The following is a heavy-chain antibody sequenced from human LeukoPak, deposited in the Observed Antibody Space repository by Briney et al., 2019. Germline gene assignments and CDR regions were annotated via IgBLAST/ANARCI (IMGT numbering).Heavy chain of an antibody. D-gene: IGHD1-26*01. Sequence: PSETLSLACTVSGYSITNDYYWTWLRQSPGKGLEWIGGIYHSGTAYYNPSLRSRVSISLGTSKTHFSLKLSSVTAADTAVYYCARGKAYSGSYYGIFDYWGQGTLVTVSS. CDR2: IYHSGTA. J-gene: IGHJ4*02. V-gene: IGHV4-38-2*02. CDR3: ARGKAYSGSYYGIFDY. CDR1: GYSITNDYY.